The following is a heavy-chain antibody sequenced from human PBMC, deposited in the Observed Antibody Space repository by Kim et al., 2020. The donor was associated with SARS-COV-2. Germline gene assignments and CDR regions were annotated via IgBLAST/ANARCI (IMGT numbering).Heavy chain of an antibody. Sequence: GGSLRPSCAASGFTFSSYSMNWVRQAPGKGLEWVSSISSSIGNMYYADSVEGRFTISRDNAKNSLFLQMNSLRAEDTAMYYCARPRTSLSNDAFDIWGQGTMVTVSS. CDR2: ISSSIGNM. D-gene: IGHD2-2*01. CDR1: GFTFSSYS. CDR3: ARPRTSLSNDAFDI. J-gene: IGHJ3*02. V-gene: IGHV3-21*01.